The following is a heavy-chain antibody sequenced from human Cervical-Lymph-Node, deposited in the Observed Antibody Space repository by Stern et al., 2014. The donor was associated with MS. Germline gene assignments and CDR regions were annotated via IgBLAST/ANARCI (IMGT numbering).Heavy chain of an antibody. CDR1: GGTFSSSYA. Sequence: QVQLMQSGADVKKPGSSVNVSCKASGGTFSSSYAITWMRQAPGQGLWWMGRIIPILGLPNYAQKFQGRVTITADTSTSTAYMELSSLRSEDTAVYYCARGVVSNRAAATLHNLFDPWGQGTLVTVSS. J-gene: IGHJ5*02. D-gene: IGHD2-15*01. CDR2: IIPILGLP. CDR3: ARGVVSNRAAATLHNLFDP. V-gene: IGHV1-69*04.